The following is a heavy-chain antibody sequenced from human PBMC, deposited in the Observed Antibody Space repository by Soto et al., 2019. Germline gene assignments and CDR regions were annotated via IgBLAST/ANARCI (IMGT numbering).Heavy chain of an antibody. J-gene: IGHJ4*02. CDR2: SFSSGGT. CDR3: GGDREPVVIWTLDR. Sequence: GGSLRLSCAAFGFTLDKYTMGWVRQAPGKGLEWVAESFSSGGTQYADSVKGRFTISRDNSRNMVFLQMNGLRVEDTAIYYCGGDREPVVIWTLDRWGQGALVTASS. D-gene: IGHD3-9*01. CDR1: GFTLDKYT. V-gene: IGHV3-53*01.